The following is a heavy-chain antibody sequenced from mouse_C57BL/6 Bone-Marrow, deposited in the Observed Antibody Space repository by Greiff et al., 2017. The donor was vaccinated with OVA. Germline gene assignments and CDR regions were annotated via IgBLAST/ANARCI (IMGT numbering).Heavy chain of an antibody. J-gene: IGHJ4*01. CDR2: IDPSDSYT. Sequence: VQLQQPGAELVMPGASVKLSCKASGFTFTSYWMHWVKQRPGQGLEWIGEIDPSDSYTNYNQKFKGKSTLTVDKSSSTAYMQLSSLTSEDSAVYYCARNSNGAYYAMDYWGQGTSVTVSS. V-gene: IGHV1-69*01. CDR1: GFTFTSYW. D-gene: IGHD2-5*01. CDR3: ARNSNGAYYAMDY.